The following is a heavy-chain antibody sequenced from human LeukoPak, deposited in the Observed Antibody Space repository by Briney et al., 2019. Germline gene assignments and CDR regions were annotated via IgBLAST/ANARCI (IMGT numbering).Heavy chain of an antibody. J-gene: IGHJ6*02. CDR2: ISGSGGST. Sequence: GASLRLSCAASGFTFSSYAMSWVRQAPGKGLEWVSAISGSGGSTYYADSVKGRFTISRDNSKNTLYLQMNSLRAEDTAVYYCAEGLIAVAGRLYYYGMDVWGQGTTVTVSS. D-gene: IGHD6-19*01. V-gene: IGHV3-23*01. CDR1: GFTFSSYA. CDR3: AEGLIAVAGRLYYYGMDV.